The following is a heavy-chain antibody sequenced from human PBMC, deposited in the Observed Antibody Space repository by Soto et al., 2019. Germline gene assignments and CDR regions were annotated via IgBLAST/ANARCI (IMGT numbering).Heavy chain of an antibody. Sequence: QVQLVQSGAEVKKPGASVKVSCKASGYTFTSYGISWVRQAPGQGLEWMGWISAYNGNTNYAQKLQGRVTMTTDTSTSTAYMELRSLRSDDTAVYYCSRSTMVRGVIIIDSGGLGAKYYFDYWGQGTLVTVSS. J-gene: IGHJ4*02. CDR2: ISAYNGNT. D-gene: IGHD3-10*01. V-gene: IGHV1-18*01. CDR3: SRSTMVRGVIIIDSGGLGAKYYFDY. CDR1: GYTFTSYG.